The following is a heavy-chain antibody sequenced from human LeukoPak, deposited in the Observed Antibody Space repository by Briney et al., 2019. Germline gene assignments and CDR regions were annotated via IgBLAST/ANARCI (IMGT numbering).Heavy chain of an antibody. CDR2: INHSGST. CDR3: ARRSSYDILNGYRY. Sequence: SETLSHTFAACGGSFSGYYWSWIRQPPGKGLEWIGEINHSGSTNYNPSLKSRVTVSVDTSKNQLALKLSSVTAADTAVYYCARRSSYDILNGYRYCCQQALVTVSS. J-gene: IGHJ4*02. D-gene: IGHD3-9*01. V-gene: IGHV4-34*01. CDR1: GGSFSGYY.